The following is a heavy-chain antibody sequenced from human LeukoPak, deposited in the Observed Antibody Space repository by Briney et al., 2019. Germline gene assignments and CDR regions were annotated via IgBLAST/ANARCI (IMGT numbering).Heavy chain of an antibody. D-gene: IGHD2-15*01. CDR2: TYYRSKWYN. CDR3: ARVVGYCSGGSCYDNWFDP. V-gene: IGHV6-1*01. CDR1: GDSVSSNSAA. Sequence: SQTLSLTCAISGDSVSSNSAAWNWIRQSPSRGLEWLGRTYYRSKWYNDYAVSVKSRITINPDTSKNQFSLQLSSVTPEHTAVYYCARVVGYCSGGSCYDNWFDPWGQGTLVTVSS. J-gene: IGHJ5*02.